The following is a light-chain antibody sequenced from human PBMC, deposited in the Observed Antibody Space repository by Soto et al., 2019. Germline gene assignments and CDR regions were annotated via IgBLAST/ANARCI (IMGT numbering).Light chain of an antibody. CDR1: QSVGSY. CDR3: QQYGSSPTT. CDR2: DTS. Sequence: EIVLTQPPATLSLSPGERATLSCRASQSVGSYLAWFQQTPGQAPRLLIYDTSNRATGIPARFSGSGSGTDFTLTISSLETEDFAVYHCQQYGSSPTTFGQGTKVDIK. J-gene: IGKJ1*01. V-gene: IGKV3-11*01.